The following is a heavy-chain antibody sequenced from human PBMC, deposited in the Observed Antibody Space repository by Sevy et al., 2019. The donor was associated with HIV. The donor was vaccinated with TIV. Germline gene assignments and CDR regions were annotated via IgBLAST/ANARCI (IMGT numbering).Heavy chain of an antibody. V-gene: IGHV1-2*02. J-gene: IGHJ5*02. Sequence: ASVKVSCKASGYTFTGYYMHWVRQAPGQGLEWMGWIKPNSGGTNYAQKFQDRVTMTRDTSISTAYMEMSRLRSDDTAVYYCARGDVVVTGNWFDPWGQGTLVTVSS. CDR3: ARGDVVVTGNWFDP. CDR1: GYTFTGYY. D-gene: IGHD2-21*02. CDR2: IKPNSGGT.